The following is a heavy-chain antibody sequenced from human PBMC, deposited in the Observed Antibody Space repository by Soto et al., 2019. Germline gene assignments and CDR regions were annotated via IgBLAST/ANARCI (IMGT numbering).Heavy chain of an antibody. D-gene: IGHD3-10*01. CDR3: ASGFIVRGVISIDY. Sequence: VQLVQSGDEVKKPGASVKVSCKASGYTFMTYGINWVRQAPGQGLEWMGSISGYTGKTNYAQKVQYRVTMTIDTSTGTANMELRSLRYADTAVYYCASGFIVRGVISIDYWGQGTLVTVSS. CDR2: ISGYTGKT. V-gene: IGHV1-18*04. J-gene: IGHJ4*02. CDR1: GYTFMTYG.